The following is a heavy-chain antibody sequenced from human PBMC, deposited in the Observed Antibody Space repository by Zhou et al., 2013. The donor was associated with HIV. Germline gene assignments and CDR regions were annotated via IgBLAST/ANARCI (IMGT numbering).Heavy chain of an antibody. Sequence: VQLVQSGAEVKKSGASVKVSCEASGYTFTGYCVHWVRQAPGQGLEWMGWINPNSSGTNYAQKFQGRVTMTRDTSISTAYMELSRLRSDDTAVYYCARDWAISRRDYFDYWGQGTLVTVSS. CDR2: INPNSSGT. J-gene: IGHJ4*02. D-gene: IGHD2-21*01. V-gene: IGHV1-2*02. CDR1: GYTFTGYC. CDR3: ARDWAISRRDYFDY.